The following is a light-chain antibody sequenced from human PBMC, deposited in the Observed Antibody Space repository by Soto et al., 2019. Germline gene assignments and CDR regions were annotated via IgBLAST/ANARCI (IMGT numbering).Light chain of an antibody. CDR1: SSDVGRYNL. CDR3: SSYAGSSTWV. V-gene: IGLV2-23*01. CDR2: EGS. J-gene: IGLJ3*02. Sequence: QSALTQPASVSGSPGQSITISCTGTSSDVGRYNLVSWYQQHPGKAPKLMIYEGSKRPSGVSNRFSGSKSGITASLTISGLQAEDEADYYCSSYAGSSTWVFGGGTKLTVL.